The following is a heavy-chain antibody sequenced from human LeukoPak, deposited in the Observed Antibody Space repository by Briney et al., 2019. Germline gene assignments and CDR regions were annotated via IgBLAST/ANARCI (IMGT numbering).Heavy chain of an antibody. V-gene: IGHV3-7*01. D-gene: IGHD6-13*01. CDR2: IKQDGSEK. Sequence: GGSLRLSCAASGFTFSSYWMSWVRQAPGKGLEWVANIKQDGSEKYYVDSVKGRFTISRDNAKNSLYLQMNSLRAEDTAVYYCSRGGIAAYFPYGMDVWGQGTTVTVSS. CDR1: GFTFSSYW. J-gene: IGHJ6*02. CDR3: SRGGIAAYFPYGMDV.